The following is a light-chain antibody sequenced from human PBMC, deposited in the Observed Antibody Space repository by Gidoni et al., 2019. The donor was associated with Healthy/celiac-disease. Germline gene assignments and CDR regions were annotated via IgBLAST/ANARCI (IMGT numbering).Light chain of an antibody. CDR1: SSAVGSYNL. V-gene: IGLV2-23*01. J-gene: IGLJ1*01. CDR2: EGS. CDR3: CSYAGSSTYV. Sequence: QSAQTQPASVSGSHGKTITISCTGTSSAVGSYNLVSWYQQHPGKAPKLMIYEGSTRPSGVSNRFSGSKSGNTASLTISGLQAEDEADYYCCSYAGSSTYVFGTGTKVTVL.